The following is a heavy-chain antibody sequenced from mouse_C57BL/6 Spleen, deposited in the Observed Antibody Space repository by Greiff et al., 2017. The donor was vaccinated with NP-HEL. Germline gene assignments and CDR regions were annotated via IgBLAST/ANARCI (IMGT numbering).Heavy chain of an antibody. CDR2: INPYNGGT. J-gene: IGHJ4*01. CDR3: ARSAVTTVVDAMDY. Sequence: VQLQQSGPVLVKPGASVKMSCKASGYTFTDYYMNWVKQSHGKSLEWIGVINPYNGGTSYNQKFKGKATLTVDKSSSTAYMELNSLTSEDSAVYYCARSAVTTVVDAMDYWGQGTSVTVSS. CDR1: GYTFTDYY. D-gene: IGHD1-1*01. V-gene: IGHV1-19*01.